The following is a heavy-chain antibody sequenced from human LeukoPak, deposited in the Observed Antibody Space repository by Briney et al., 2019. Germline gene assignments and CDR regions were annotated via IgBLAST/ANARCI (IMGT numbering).Heavy chain of an antibody. J-gene: IGHJ3*02. CDR2: IYYSGST. CDR3: ARMIYCSSTSCYRSSAFDI. D-gene: IGHD2-2*02. V-gene: IGHV4-59*01. CDR1: GGSISSYY. Sequence: SETLSLTCTVSGGSISSYYWSWIRQPPGKGLEWIGYIYYSGSTNYNPSLKSRVTISVDTSTNQFSLKLSSVTAADTAVYYCARMIYCSSTSCYRSSAFDIWGQGTMVTVSS.